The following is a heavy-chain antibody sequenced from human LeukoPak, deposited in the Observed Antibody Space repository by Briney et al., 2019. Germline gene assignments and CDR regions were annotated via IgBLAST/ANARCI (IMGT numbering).Heavy chain of an antibody. CDR3: ASRDGSRWAFDY. CDR2: IGSSGDSI. Sequence: PGGSLRLSCAASGFTFNDYYMSWIRQAPGKGLEWISYIGSSGDSINYADSVKGRFTISRDNAKNSLSLQMNSLRAKDTAVYYCASRDGSRWAFDYWGQGTLVTVSS. D-gene: IGHD6-13*01. CDR1: GFTFNDYY. V-gene: IGHV3-11*04. J-gene: IGHJ4*02.